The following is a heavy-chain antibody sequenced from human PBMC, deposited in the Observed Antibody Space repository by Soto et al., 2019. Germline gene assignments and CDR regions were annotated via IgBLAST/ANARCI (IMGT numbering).Heavy chain of an antibody. V-gene: IGHV6-1*01. CDR2: TYYRSKWYN. Sequence: SQTLSLTCAISGDSVSSNSAAWNWIRQSPSRGLEWLGRTYYRSKWYNDYAVSVKSRITINPDTSKNQFSLQLNSVTPEDTAVYYCAREGVRYDFVVPNRNYYYGMDVCGQGTTVTVSS. CDR3: AREGVRYDFVVPNRNYYYGMDV. CDR1: GDSVSSNSAA. D-gene: IGHD3-3*01. J-gene: IGHJ6*02.